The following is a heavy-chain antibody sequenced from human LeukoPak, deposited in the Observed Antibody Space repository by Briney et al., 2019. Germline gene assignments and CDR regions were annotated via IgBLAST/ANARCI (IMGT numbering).Heavy chain of an antibody. V-gene: IGHV4-39*07. D-gene: IGHD3-3*01. Sequence: SETLSLTCTVSGGSISSSSYYWGWIRQPPGKGLEWIGSIYYSGSTNYNPSLKSRVTISVDTSKNQFSLKLSSVTAADTAVYYCAGDAPYDHPTPKYYFDYWGQGTLVTVSS. CDR3: AGDAPYDHPTPKYYFDY. CDR2: IYYSGST. J-gene: IGHJ4*02. CDR1: GGSISSSSYY.